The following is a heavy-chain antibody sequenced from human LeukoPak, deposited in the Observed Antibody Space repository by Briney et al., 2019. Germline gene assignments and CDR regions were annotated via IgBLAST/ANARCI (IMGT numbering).Heavy chain of an antibody. D-gene: IGHD2-15*01. J-gene: IGHJ5*02. Sequence: SETLSLTCTVSGGSISSSSYYWGWIRQPPGKGLEWIGSIYYSGSTYYNPSLKSRVTISVDTSKNQFSLKLSSVTAADTAVYYCAREGPVVAAILTSENWFDPWGQGTLVTVSS. CDR1: GGSISSSSYY. CDR2: IYYSGST. V-gene: IGHV4-39*07. CDR3: AREGPVVAAILTSENWFDP.